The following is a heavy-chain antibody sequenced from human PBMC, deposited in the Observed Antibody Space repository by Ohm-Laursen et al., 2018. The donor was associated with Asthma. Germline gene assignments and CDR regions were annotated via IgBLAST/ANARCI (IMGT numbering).Heavy chain of an antibody. CDR3: AKLVGVTTT. CDR1: GFSFHEYA. V-gene: IGHV3-9*01. Sequence: SLRLSCSASGFSFHEYAMHWVRQSPGKGLEWVSGISWNSGSIGYADSVKGRFTISRDNAKNSLYLQMNSLRPEDTAFYYCAKLVGVTTTWGQGTLVTVSS. CDR2: ISWNSGSI. D-gene: IGHD4-17*01. J-gene: IGHJ5*02.